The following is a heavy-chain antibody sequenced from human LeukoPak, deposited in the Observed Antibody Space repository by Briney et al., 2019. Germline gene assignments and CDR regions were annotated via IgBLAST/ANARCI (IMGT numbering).Heavy chain of an antibody. V-gene: IGHV3-23*01. CDR1: GITLSNYA. D-gene: IGHD6-6*01. CDR2: IDGSGGST. Sequence: PGGSLRLSRVVSGITLSNYAMTWVRQAPGKGLEWVSAIDGSGGSTYYAGSVKGRCTVSRDYSKNTVVRQMSRLRVDDTAVYYCAKDRPNGFDYWGQGTVVTVSS. J-gene: IGHJ4*02. CDR3: AKDRPNGFDY.